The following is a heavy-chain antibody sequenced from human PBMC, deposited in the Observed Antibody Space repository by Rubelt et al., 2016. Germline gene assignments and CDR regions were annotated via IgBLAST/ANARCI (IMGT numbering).Heavy chain of an antibody. CDR2: ISSSSSTI. J-gene: IGHJ4*02. CDR3: ARPRYCSGGTCNFDY. Sequence: EVQLVESGGTLVKPGGSLRLSCAASEFSFSSYSMNWVRQAPGKGLEWVSYISSSSSTIYYADSVKGRFTISRDNAKNSLYLQLNSLRGEDTAVYYCARPRYCSGGTCNFDYWGQGSLVTVSS. D-gene: IGHD2-15*01. CDR1: EFSFSSYS. V-gene: IGHV3-21*05.